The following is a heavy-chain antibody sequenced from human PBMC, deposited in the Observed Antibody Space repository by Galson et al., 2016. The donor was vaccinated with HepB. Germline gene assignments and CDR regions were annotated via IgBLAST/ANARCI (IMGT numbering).Heavy chain of an antibody. J-gene: IGHJ6*02. CDR2: ILYDGSNT. V-gene: IGHV3-30*18. Sequence: SLRLSCTASGLTFSSYGMHWVRLAPGKGLEWVAVILYDGSNTYYADYVKGRFTVTSDNSKNTLYLQMNGLRAEDTAVYYCAKDRKRYDSYSMDVWGQGTTVTVSS. CDR3: AKDRKRYDSYSMDV. CDR1: GLTFSSYG. D-gene: IGHD5-12*01.